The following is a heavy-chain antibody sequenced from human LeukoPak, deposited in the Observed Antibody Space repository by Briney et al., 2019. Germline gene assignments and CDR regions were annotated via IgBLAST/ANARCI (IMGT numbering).Heavy chain of an antibody. Sequence: GGSLRLSCAASGFTFSNYAMPWVRQAPGRGLEWVSVMSPYGWYTACADSVEGRFTISRDNSKNTLFLQMNSLRVEDTAIYYCATDRGDYCSGRTCSVRFDPWGQGTLVTVSS. CDR2: MSPYGWYT. D-gene: IGHD2-15*01. J-gene: IGHJ5*02. CDR3: ATDRGDYCSGRTCSVRFDP. V-gene: IGHV3-23*01. CDR1: GFTFSNYA.